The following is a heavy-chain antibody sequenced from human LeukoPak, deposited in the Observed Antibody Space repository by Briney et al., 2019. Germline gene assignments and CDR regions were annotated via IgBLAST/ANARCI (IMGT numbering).Heavy chain of an antibody. CDR3: VRDNPRCCGVVPVNIDDF. CDR2: IRYDGSNK. CDR1: GFTFSIYG. D-gene: IGHD2-15*01. J-gene: IGHJ4*02. V-gene: IGHV3-30*02. Sequence: GGSLRLSCAASGFTFSIYGMHWVRQAPGKGLEWVAFIRYDGSNKYYADSVRGRFTISRDNAKNSLSLQMHSLRAEDTAVYYCVRDNPRCCGVVPVNIDDFWGQGTLVTVSS.